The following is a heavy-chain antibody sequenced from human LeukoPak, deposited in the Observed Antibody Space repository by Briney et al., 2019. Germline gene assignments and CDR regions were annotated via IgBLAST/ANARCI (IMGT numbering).Heavy chain of an antibody. Sequence: PSETLSLTCTVSGGSISSSSYYWGWIRQPPGKGLEWIGSIYYSGSTYYNPSLKSRVTISVDTSKNQFSLKLSSVTAADTAAYYCSGRNHWGPYFDYWGQGTLVTVSS. CDR1: GGSISSSSYY. V-gene: IGHV4-39*01. J-gene: IGHJ4*02. D-gene: IGHD7-27*01. CDR3: SGRNHWGPYFDY. CDR2: IYYSGST.